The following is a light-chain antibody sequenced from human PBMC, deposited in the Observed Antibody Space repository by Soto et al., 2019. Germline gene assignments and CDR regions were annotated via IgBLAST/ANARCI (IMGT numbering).Light chain of an antibody. CDR1: QSVSSN. CDR3: QQYGSSPWT. J-gene: IGKJ1*01. V-gene: IGKV3-20*01. Sequence: EIVMTHSPATLSVSPCERATLSFRASQSVSSNLAWYQQKPGQAPRLLIYGASSRATGIPDRFSGSGSGTDFTLTISRLEPEDFAVYYCQQYGSSPWTFGQGTKVDI. CDR2: GAS.